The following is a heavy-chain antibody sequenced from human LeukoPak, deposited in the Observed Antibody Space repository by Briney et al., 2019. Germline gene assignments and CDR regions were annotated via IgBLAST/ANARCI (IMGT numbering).Heavy chain of an antibody. CDR1: GASISSSSYY. CDR2: VNYSGTT. V-gene: IGHV4-39*01. CDR3: ARLITTVDGNWFDP. D-gene: IGHD2/OR15-2a*01. J-gene: IGHJ5*02. Sequence: SEALSLTCTVSGASISSSSYYWVWVRQPPGKGLEWIGSVNYSGTTYYSASLKSRVAISMDTSKNQFSLRLTSVTAADTAVYYCARLITTVDGNWFDPWGQGTLVTVSS.